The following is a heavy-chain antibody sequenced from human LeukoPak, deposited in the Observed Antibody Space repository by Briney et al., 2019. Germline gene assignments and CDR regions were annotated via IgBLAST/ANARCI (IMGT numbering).Heavy chain of an antibody. J-gene: IGHJ4*02. V-gene: IGHV1-46*01. CDR1: GYSFPQFY. CDR2: TNPSSGAA. D-gene: IGHD3-16*01. Sequence: ASVKVSCKASGYSFPQFYIHWIRQAPGQGLEWMAMTNPSSGAATFAQKFEDRLTLTRDTSTTTVYMELASLRSDDTAVYYCARMWGGIQYLDYWGQGALVTVSS. CDR3: ARMWGGIQYLDY.